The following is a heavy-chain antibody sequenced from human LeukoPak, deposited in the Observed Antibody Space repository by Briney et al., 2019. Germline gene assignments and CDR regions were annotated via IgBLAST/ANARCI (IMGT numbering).Heavy chain of an antibody. CDR1: GGSISSSSYY. CDR2: INHSGST. Sequence: SETLSLTCTVSGGSISSSSYYWSWIRQPPGKGLEWIGEINHSGSTNYNPSLKSRVTISVDTSKNQFSLKLSSVTAADTAVYYCARGMVRGVITPGYWGQGTLVTVSS. CDR3: ARGMVRGVITPGY. D-gene: IGHD3-10*01. J-gene: IGHJ4*02. V-gene: IGHV4-39*07.